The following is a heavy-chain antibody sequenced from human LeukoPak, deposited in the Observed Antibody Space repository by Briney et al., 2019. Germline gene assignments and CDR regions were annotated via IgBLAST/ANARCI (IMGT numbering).Heavy chain of an antibody. J-gene: IGHJ4*02. Sequence: GGSLRLSCAASGFTFSSYAMHWVRQAPGKGLEWVAVISYDGSNKYYADSVKGRFTISRDNSKNTLYLQMNSLRAEDTAVYYCTTVVGAPREPTDYWGQGTLVTVSS. D-gene: IGHD1-26*01. CDR2: ISYDGSNK. CDR3: TTVVGAPREPTDY. CDR1: GFTFSSYA. V-gene: IGHV3-30-3*01.